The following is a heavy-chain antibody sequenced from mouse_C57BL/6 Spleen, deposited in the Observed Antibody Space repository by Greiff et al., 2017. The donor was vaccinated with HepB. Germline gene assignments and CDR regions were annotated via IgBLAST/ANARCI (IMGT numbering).Heavy chain of an antibody. J-gene: IGHJ2*01. CDR2: IYPSDSET. Sequence: QVQLQQPGAELVRPGSSVKLSCKASGYTFTSYWMDWVKQRPGQGLEWIGNIYPSDSETHYNQKFKDKATLTVDKSSSTAYMQLSSLTSEDSAVYYCARVRGKGFDYWGQGTTLTVSS. D-gene: IGHD2-1*01. V-gene: IGHV1-61*01. CDR3: ARVRGKGFDY. CDR1: GYTFTSYW.